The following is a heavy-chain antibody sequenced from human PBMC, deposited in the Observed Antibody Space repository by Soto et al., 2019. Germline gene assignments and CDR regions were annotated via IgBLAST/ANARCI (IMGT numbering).Heavy chain of an antibody. CDR2: IYYSGST. CDR3: ARETYSSTVDY. D-gene: IGHD6-13*01. J-gene: IGHJ4*02. CDR1: GGSISSYY. Sequence: SETLSLTCTVSGGSISSYYWSWIRQPPGKGLEWIGYIYYSGSTNYNPSLKSRVTISVDTSKNQFSLKLSSVTAADTAVYYCARETYSSTVDYWGQGTLVTVSS. V-gene: IGHV4-59*01.